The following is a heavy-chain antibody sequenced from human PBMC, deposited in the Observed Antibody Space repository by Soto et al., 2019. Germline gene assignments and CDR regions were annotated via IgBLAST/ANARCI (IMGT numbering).Heavy chain of an antibody. J-gene: IGHJ6*02. Sequence: GASVKVSCKASGGPFSSYAISWVRQAPGQGLEWMGGIIPIFGTANYAQKFQGRVTITADESTSTAYMGRSSLGSEDTAVYYCAREPVEPYYYYYGMDVWGQGTTVTVSS. CDR3: AREPVEPYYYYYGMDV. V-gene: IGHV1-69*13. CDR1: GGPFSSYA. CDR2: IIPIFGTA.